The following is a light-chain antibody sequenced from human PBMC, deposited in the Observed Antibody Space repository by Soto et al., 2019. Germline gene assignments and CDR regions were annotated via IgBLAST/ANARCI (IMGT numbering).Light chain of an antibody. J-gene: IGLJ1*01. Sequence: QAVVTQPPSVSGAPGQRVTISCTGSSSNIGAGYDVHWYQQLPGTAPKLLIYGNSNRPSGVPDRFSGSKSGTSASLAITGLQAEDEADYYCQSCDSSLSFYVFGTGTKLTVL. CDR2: GNS. V-gene: IGLV1-40*01. CDR1: SSNIGAGYD. CDR3: QSCDSSLSFYV.